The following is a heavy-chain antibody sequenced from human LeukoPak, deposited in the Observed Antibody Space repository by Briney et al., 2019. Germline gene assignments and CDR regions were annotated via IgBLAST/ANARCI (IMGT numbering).Heavy chain of an antibody. V-gene: IGHV1-69*04. Sequence: GASVKVSCKASGGTFSSYAISWVRQAPGQGLEWMGRIIPILGIANYAQKFQGRVTITADKSTGTAYMELSSQRSEDTAVYYCARVISTMKDPWGQGTLVTVSS. CDR2: IIPILGIA. CDR1: GGTFSSYA. J-gene: IGHJ5*02. CDR3: ARVISTMKDP. D-gene: IGHD3-22*01.